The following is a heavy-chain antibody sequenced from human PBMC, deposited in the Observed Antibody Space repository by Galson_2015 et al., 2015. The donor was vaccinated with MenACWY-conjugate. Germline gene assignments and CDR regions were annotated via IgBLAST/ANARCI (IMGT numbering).Heavy chain of an antibody. CDR3: TRADHRYCSSTNCPFDH. CDR1: GFAFGGYL. V-gene: IGHV3-49*03. Sequence: SLRLSCATSGFAFGGYLMGWFRQAPGKGLEWVGYIQSKNYGANTQYAASVEDRFSISRDDSRSIAYLEMNSLKTEDTALYYCTRADHRYCSSTNCPFDHWGQGTLVTVSS. CDR2: IQSKNYGANT. D-gene: IGHD2-15*01. J-gene: IGHJ4*02.